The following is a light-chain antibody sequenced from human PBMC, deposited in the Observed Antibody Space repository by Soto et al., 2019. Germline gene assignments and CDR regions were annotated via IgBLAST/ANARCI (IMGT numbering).Light chain of an antibody. CDR3: QHYKNRPLT. J-gene: IGKJ4*01. CDR2: GAS. Sequence: EVVMTQSPATLSVSPGERATLSCRASQSVSSDLAWYQHKPGQAPRLLIYGASSRATGIPVRFSGSGSGTEFTLTISGLQSEDVAVYYCQHYKNRPLTFGGGTKVEIK. CDR1: QSVSSD. V-gene: IGKV3-15*01.